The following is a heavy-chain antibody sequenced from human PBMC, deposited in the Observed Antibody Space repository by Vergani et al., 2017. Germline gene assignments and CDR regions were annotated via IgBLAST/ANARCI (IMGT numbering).Heavy chain of an antibody. D-gene: IGHD6-25*01. CDR1: GGSFSGYY. V-gene: IGHV3-11*04. Sequence: QVQLQQWGAGLLKPSETLSLTCAVYGGSFSGYYWSWIRQPPGKGLEWVSAISGSGGSTYYADSVKGRFTISRDNAKNSLYLQMNSLRAEDTAVYYCARSQAAPIDYWGQGTLVTVSS. CDR2: ISGSGGST. CDR3: ARSQAAPIDY. J-gene: IGHJ4*02.